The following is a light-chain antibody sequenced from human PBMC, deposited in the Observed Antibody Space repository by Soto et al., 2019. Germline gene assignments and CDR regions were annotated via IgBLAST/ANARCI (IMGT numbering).Light chain of an antibody. CDR1: QSVSSY. J-gene: IGKJ4*01. CDR2: DAS. Sequence: EIVFTQPPTTLSFSPEERATLSFMASQSVSSYLAWYQQKPGQAPRLLIYDASNRASGIPARFSGSGSGTDFTLTISSLEPEDFVVYYCQQRSNWPLTFGGGTKVDIK. V-gene: IGKV3-11*01. CDR3: QQRSNWPLT.